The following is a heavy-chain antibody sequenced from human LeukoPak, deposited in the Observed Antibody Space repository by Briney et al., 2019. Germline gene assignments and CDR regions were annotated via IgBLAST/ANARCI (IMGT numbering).Heavy chain of an antibody. Sequence: SVNVSCKPSGVTFSSYAISWGPQAPGQGLEWMGGIIPIVGTANYAQKFQGRLTITADESTSTAYKELSRLRSEDTALYYCARSVVRTRFDYWGQGTLVNVSS. V-gene: IGHV1-69*13. D-gene: IGHD2-2*01. J-gene: IGHJ4*02. CDR2: IIPIVGTA. CDR3: ARSVVRTRFDY. CDR1: GVTFSSYA.